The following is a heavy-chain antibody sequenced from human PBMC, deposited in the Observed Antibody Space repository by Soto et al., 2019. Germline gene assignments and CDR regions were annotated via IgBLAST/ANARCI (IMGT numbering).Heavy chain of an antibody. CDR3: AGCCYSFASGYYFDY. CDR1: GGSISNYY. CDR2: MYYNGST. Sequence: QVQLQESGPGLVKPSETLSLTCTVSGGSISNYYWSWVRQPPGKGLEWIGCMYYNGSTNYNSSLKSPVPMSLGTSKNQFSLQLSSVTAAYTAVYDCAGCCYSFASGYYFDYWGQGTLVTVSS. J-gene: IGHJ4*02. V-gene: IGHV4-59*01. D-gene: IGHD5-18*01.